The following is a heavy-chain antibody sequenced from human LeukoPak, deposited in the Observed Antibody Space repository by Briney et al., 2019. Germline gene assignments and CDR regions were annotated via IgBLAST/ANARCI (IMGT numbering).Heavy chain of an antibody. CDR3: ARDLGGNSLIHMVV. CDR2: TYCRSKWYN. J-gene: IGHJ6*03. V-gene: IGHV6-1*01. D-gene: IGHD2/OR15-2a*01. Sequence: SQTLSLTCAISGYSVSRNSAAWNWSRQSPSRGLEWLGRTYCRSKWYNDYAVSVKSRITINPDTSKNQFSLQLNSVTPEDTAVYYCARDLGGNSLIHMVVWCKGTTVTVSS. CDR1: GYSVSRNSAA.